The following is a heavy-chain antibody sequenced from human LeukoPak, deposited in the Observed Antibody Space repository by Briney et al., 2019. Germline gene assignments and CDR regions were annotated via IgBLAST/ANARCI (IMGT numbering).Heavy chain of an antibody. J-gene: IGHJ6*02. CDR2: IDPNSGGT. D-gene: IGHD3-9*01. Sequence: ASVTVSCKASGYTFTGYYTHWVRQAPGQGLEWMGWIDPNSGGTNYAQKFQGRVTMTRDTSISTAYMELSRLRSDDTAVYYCARVPLRYFDWLLKDAYYYYYGMDVWGQGTTVTVSS. CDR3: ARVPLRYFDWLLKDAYYYYYGMDV. V-gene: IGHV1-2*02. CDR1: GYTFTGYY.